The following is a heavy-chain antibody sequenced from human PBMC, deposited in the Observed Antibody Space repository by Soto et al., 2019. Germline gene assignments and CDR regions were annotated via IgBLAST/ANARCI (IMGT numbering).Heavy chain of an antibody. CDR2: IYYSGST. J-gene: IGHJ4*02. CDR3: ARVALLPVGTAMEFDY. D-gene: IGHD5-18*01. V-gene: IGHV4-30-4*01. Sequence: SETLSLTCTVSGGSISSGDYYWSWIRQPPGRGLEWIGYIYYSGSTYYNPSLKSRVTISVDTSKNQFSLKLSSVTAADTAVYYCARVALLPVGTAMEFDYWGQGTLVTVSS. CDR1: GGSISSGDYY.